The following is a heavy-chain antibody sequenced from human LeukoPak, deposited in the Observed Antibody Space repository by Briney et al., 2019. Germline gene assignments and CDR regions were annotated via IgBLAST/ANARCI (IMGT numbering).Heavy chain of an antibody. Sequence: PGGSLRLSCAASGFTFSNYAIHWVRQAPGKGLEWVAVISFDGTNNYYADSVKGRFTISRDNSKNTLYLQMNSLRAEDTAVYYCNILRFLEWAGGWFDSWGHATLVTVSS. D-gene: IGHD3-3*01. J-gene: IGHJ5*01. CDR3: NILRFLEWAGGWFDS. CDR2: ISFDGTNN. CDR1: GFTFSNYA. V-gene: IGHV3-30*04.